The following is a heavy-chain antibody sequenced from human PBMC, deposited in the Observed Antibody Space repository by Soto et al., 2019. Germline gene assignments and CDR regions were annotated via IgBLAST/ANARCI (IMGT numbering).Heavy chain of an antibody. J-gene: IGHJ4*02. CDR3: ARGFGSSWYYFDY. CDR1: GGSISSYY. D-gene: IGHD6-13*01. Sequence: ETLSLTCTVSGGSISSYYWTWIRQPAGKGLEWIGRIYTSGGTNFNPSLKSRVTMSVDTSKNQFSLKLRSVTAADTAVYYCARGFGSSWYYFDYWGQGTPVTVSS. V-gene: IGHV4-4*07. CDR2: IYTSGGT.